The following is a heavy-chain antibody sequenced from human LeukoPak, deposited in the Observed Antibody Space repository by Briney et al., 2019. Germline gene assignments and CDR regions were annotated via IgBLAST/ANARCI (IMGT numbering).Heavy chain of an antibody. CDR2: IYTSGST. J-gene: IGHJ4*02. V-gene: IGHV4-61*02. Sequence: KPSETLSLTCTVSGGSISSGSYYWSWIRQPAGKGLEWIGRIYTSGSTNYNPSLKSRVTISADTSKNQFSLKLDSVTAADTAVYYCARDRDYGHFDYWGQGTLVTVSS. D-gene: IGHD4-17*01. CDR3: ARDRDYGHFDY. CDR1: GGSISSGSYY.